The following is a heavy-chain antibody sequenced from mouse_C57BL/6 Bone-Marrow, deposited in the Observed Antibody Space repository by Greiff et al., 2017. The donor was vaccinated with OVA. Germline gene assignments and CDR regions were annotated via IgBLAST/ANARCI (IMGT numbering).Heavy chain of an antibody. V-gene: IGHV1-15*01. D-gene: IGHD1-1*01. CDR3: TREGYYYWYFDV. J-gene: IGHJ1*03. CDR1: GYTFTDYE. Sequence: QVQLKESGAELVRPGASVTLSCKASGYTFTDYEMHWVKQTPVHGLEWIGAIDPETGGTAYNQKFKGKAILTADKSSSTAYMVLRSLTSEDSAVYYCTREGYYYWYFDVWGTGTTVTVSS. CDR2: IDPETGGT.